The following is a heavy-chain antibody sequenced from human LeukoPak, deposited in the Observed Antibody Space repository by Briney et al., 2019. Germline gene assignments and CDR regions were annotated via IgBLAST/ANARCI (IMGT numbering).Heavy chain of an antibody. V-gene: IGHV4-61*02. Sequence: PSETLSLTCTVSGGSISSGSYYWSWIRQPAWKGLEWIGRIYTSGSTNYNPSLKSRVTISLDTSKNQFSLNLSSVTAADTAVYYCARDLEGQQLGPYFDYWGQGTLVTVSS. CDR1: GGSISSGSYY. CDR3: ARDLEGQQLGPYFDY. D-gene: IGHD6-13*01. CDR2: IYTSGST. J-gene: IGHJ4*02.